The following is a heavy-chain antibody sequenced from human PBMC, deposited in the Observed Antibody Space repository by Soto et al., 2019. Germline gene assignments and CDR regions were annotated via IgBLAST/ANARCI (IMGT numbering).Heavy chain of an antibody. V-gene: IGHV3-11*06. Sequence: QVQLVESGGGLVKPGGSLRLSCAASGFTISDYYMSWIRQAPGKGLEWVSYISSSSSYTNYADSVKGRFTISRDNAKNSLYLQMNSLRAEDTAVYYCARDAYYYDSSGYYPDAFDIWGQGTMVTVSS. CDR1: GFTISDYY. D-gene: IGHD3-22*01. CDR2: ISSSSSYT. CDR3: ARDAYYYDSSGYYPDAFDI. J-gene: IGHJ3*02.